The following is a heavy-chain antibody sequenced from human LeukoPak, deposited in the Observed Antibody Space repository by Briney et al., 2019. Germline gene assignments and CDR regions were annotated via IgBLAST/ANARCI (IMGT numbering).Heavy chain of an antibody. Sequence: GGSLRLSCAASGFTVSSNYMSWVRQAPGKGLEWVSVIYGGGSTYYADSVKGRFTISRDTPKNTLYLQMNSLRVEDTAVYYCAKTLGEATDYWGQGTLVTVSS. V-gene: IGHV3-53*01. D-gene: IGHD3-16*01. CDR2: IYGGGST. CDR3: AKTLGEATDY. CDR1: GFTVSSNY. J-gene: IGHJ4*02.